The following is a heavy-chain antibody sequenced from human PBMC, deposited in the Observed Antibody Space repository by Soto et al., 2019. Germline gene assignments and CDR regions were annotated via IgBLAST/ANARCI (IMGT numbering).Heavy chain of an antibody. CDR3: ARGGRGAFDL. D-gene: IGHD2-15*01. V-gene: IGHV3-74*01. CDR1: GFTFSYYW. J-gene: IGHJ3*01. Sequence: EVQLVESEGGLVQPGGSLSLSCAASGFTFSYYWMHWVRQAPGQGLVWVSRIHSDGSSTTYADSVKGRFTISRDNAKNTLPLKRNSLISEETAVYYCARGGRGAFDLWGQGTMGTVSS. CDR2: IHSDGSST.